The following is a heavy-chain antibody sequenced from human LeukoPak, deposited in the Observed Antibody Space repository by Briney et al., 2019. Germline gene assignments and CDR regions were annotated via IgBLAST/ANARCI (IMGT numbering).Heavy chain of an antibody. CDR3: ARDYCTSTSCFDY. CDR2: IWYDGSKK. CDR1: GFTFSNYG. D-gene: IGHD2-2*01. Sequence: PGRSLRLSCAASGFTFSNYGFHCVRQAPGKGLEWVAVIWYDGSKKYYADSVKGRFTISRDNSKNTLYLQMSSLRAEDTAVYYCARDYCTSTSCFDYWGQGTLVTVSS. J-gene: IGHJ4*02. V-gene: IGHV3-33*01.